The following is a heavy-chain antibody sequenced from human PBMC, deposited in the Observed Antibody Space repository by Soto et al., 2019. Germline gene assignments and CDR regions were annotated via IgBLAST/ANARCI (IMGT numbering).Heavy chain of an antibody. D-gene: IGHD3-3*01. J-gene: IGHJ3*02. CDR3: GRFLEWSDDAFDI. CDR1: GGTFSSYA. Sequence: SVKVSGKASGGTFSSYAISWVRQAPGQGHEWMGGIIPIFGTANYAQKFQGRVTMTTDTSTSTAYMELRSLRSDDTAVYYCGRFLEWSDDAFDIWGQGTMVTVSS. V-gene: IGHV1-69*05. CDR2: IIPIFGTA.